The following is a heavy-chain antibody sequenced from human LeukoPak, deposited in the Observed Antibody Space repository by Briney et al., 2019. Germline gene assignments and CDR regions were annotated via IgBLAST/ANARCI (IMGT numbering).Heavy chain of an antibody. Sequence: AGGSLRLSCAVSGVTVSNNYMAWVRQAPGKGLEWVSVVWHDGRTDYADSVKGRFTISRDNSKDTLYLQMNSLRDEDTAVYYCAKRPSDYGDYVTYFDYWGQGTLVTVSS. CDR1: GVTVSNNY. V-gene: IGHV3-66*02. CDR2: VWHDGRT. D-gene: IGHD4-17*01. CDR3: AKRPSDYGDYVTYFDY. J-gene: IGHJ4*02.